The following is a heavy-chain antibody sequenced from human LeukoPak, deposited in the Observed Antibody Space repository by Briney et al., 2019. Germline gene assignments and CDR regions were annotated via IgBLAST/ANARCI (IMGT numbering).Heavy chain of an antibody. CDR2: INHSGST. CDR1: GGSFSGYY. CDR3: ARRAAAYSSSWSALYYYCYMDV. J-gene: IGHJ6*03. V-gene: IGHV4-34*01. Sequence: PSETLSLTCAVYGGSFSGYYWSWIRQPPGKGLEWIGEINHSGSTNYNPSLKSRVTISVDTSKNQFSLKLSSVTAADTAVYYCARRAAAYSSSWSALYYYCYMDVWGKGTTVTVSS. D-gene: IGHD6-13*01.